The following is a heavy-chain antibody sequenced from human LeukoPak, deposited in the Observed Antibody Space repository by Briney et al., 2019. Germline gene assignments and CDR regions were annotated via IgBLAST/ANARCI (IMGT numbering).Heavy chain of an antibody. CDR2: MNPKSGDA. CDR1: GYIFTSYD. J-gene: IGHJ4*02. V-gene: IGHV1-8*03. Sequence: ASVKVSCKASGYIFTSYDINWVRQATGQGLEWMGWMNPKSGDAGYAQKFQGRVTITRNTSISTSYMELSSLRSEDTAVYYCARGGWLRLRYFDYWGQGTLVTVSS. D-gene: IGHD5-12*01. CDR3: ARGGWLRLRYFDY.